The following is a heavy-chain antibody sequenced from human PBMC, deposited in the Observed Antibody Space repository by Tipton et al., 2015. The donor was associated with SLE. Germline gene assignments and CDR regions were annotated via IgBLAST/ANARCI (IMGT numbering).Heavy chain of an antibody. CDR2: INHSGST. CDR1: GGSFSGYY. D-gene: IGHD3-10*01. V-gene: IGHV4-34*01. CDR3: ARDRRPTGPRVYYYYYYMDV. Sequence: TLSLTCAVYGGSFSGYYWSWIRQPPGKGLEWIGEINHSGSTNYNPSLKSRVTISVDTSKNQFSLKLSSVTAADTAVYYCARDRRPTGPRVYYYYYYMDVWGKGTTVTFSS. J-gene: IGHJ6*03.